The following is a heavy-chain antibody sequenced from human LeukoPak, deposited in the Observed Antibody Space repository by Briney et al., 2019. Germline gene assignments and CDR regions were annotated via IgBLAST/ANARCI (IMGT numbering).Heavy chain of an antibody. CDR1: GYSFTSYW. Sequence: GESLKISRKGSGYSFTSYWIGWVRQMPGKGLEWMGIIYPGDSDTRYSPSFQGQVTISADKSISTAYLQWSSLKASDTAMYYCARHYVGYSSGQIYGMDVWGQGTTVTVSS. J-gene: IGHJ6*02. CDR2: IYPGDSDT. V-gene: IGHV5-51*01. D-gene: IGHD6-25*01. CDR3: ARHYVGYSSGQIYGMDV.